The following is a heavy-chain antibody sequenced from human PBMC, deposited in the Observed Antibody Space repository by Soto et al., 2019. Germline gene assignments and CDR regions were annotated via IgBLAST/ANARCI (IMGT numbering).Heavy chain of an antibody. J-gene: IGHJ4*02. CDR3: AREDMSGPYYFDY. CDR1: GAPVSSETHF. D-gene: IGHD1-26*01. Sequence: SETLSLTCTVSGAPVSSETHFWTWIRQPPGKGLEWIGYMYYSGITNSNPALKSRVTLSVDRSRNQFSLSLNSVTAADTAVYYCAREDMSGPYYFDYWGPGTQVTVSS. V-gene: IGHV4-61*01. CDR2: MYYSGIT.